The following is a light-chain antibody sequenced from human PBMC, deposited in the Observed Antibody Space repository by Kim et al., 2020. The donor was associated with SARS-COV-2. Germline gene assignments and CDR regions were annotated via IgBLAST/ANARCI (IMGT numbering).Light chain of an antibody. CDR3: QTWGTAKV. J-gene: IGLJ3*02. Sequence: QLVLTQSPSASASLGASVKLTCTLSSGHSSYAIAWHQQQPEKGPRYLMRLNSDGSHTKGDGIPDRFSSSSSGAERYLTISSLQSEDEADYYCQTWGTAKVFGGGTQLTVL. CDR2: LNSDGSH. CDR1: SGHSSYA. V-gene: IGLV4-69*01.